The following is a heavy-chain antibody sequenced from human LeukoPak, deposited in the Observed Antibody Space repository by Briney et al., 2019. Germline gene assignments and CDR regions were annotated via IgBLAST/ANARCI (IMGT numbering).Heavy chain of an antibody. CDR3: AKDLTVSNYHNDWFDP. CDR2: ISVSAGST. D-gene: IGHD1-20*01. V-gene: IGHV3-23*01. CDR1: GFTFSTYA. J-gene: IGHJ5*02. Sequence: GGSLRLSCGASGFTFSTYAMSWGRQAPGKGLEWVSAISVSAGSTYYADSVKGRFTISRDNSKNTLYLQMNSLRAEDTAVYYCAKDLTVSNYHNDWFDPWGQGTLVTVSS.